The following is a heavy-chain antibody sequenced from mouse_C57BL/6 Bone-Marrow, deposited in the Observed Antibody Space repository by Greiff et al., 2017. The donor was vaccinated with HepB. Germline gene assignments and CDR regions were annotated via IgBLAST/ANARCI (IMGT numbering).Heavy chain of an antibody. CDR1: GFTFSDYY. CDR2: ISNGGGST. J-gene: IGHJ4*01. D-gene: IGHD3-2*02. Sequence: EVKLMESGGGLVQPGGSLKLSCAASGFTFSDYYMYWVRQTPEKRLEWVAYISNGGGSTYYPDTVKGRFTISRDNDKNTLYLQMSRLKSEDTAMYYCARRLRPYYYAMDYWGQGTSVTVSS. V-gene: IGHV5-12*01. CDR3: ARRLRPYYYAMDY.